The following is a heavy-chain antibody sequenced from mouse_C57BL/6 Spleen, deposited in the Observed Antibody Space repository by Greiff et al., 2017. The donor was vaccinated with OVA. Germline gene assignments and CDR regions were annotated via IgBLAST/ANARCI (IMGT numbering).Heavy chain of an antibody. J-gene: IGHJ2*01. Sequence: EVQGVESGGGLVKPGGSLKFSCAASGFTFSDYGMHWVRQAPETGLEWVAYISSGSSTIYSADTVKGRFTISRDNAKYTLFLQRTSLRAEDTAMYYSARQAIVTTRGYFDYWGQGTTLTVSS. D-gene: IGHD2-5*01. CDR3: ARQAIVTTRGYFDY. CDR1: GFTFSDYG. V-gene: IGHV5-17*01. CDR2: ISSGSSTI.